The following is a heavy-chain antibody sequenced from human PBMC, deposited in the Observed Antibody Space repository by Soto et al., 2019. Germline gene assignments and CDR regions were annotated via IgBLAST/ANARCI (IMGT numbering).Heavy chain of an antibody. V-gene: IGHV3-23*01. D-gene: IGHD3-3*01. CDR3: AKSRGFLEWFDGDY. CDR1: GFTFKNYA. J-gene: IGHJ4*02. CDR2: ISGSGVIT. Sequence: EVQLLESGGGLVQPGGSLRLSCAASGFTFKNYAMSWVRQAPGKGLEWVSAISGSGVITYYADSVKGQVTISRDNSKNTLYLQMNSLRAEDTDIYYCAKSRGFLEWFDGDYGGQGTLVTVSS.